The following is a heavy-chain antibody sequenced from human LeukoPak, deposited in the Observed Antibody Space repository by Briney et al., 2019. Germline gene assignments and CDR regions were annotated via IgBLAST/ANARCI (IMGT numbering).Heavy chain of an antibody. J-gene: IGHJ6*03. CDR2: INHSGST. V-gene: IGHV4-34*01. CDR3: ARAPGGIPAAMLYYYYMDV. CDR1: GGSFSGYY. D-gene: IGHD2-2*01. Sequence: SETLSLTCAVYGGSFSGYYWSWIRQPPGKGLEWIGEINHSGSTNYNPSLKSRVTISVDTSKNQFSLKLSSVTAADTAVYYCARAPGGIPAAMLYYYYMDVWGKGTTVTVSS.